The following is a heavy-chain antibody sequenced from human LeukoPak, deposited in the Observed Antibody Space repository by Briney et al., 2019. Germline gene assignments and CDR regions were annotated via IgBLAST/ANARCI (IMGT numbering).Heavy chain of an antibody. CDR2: ISSSSSSYI. CDR3: ARSYYDILTGYQTALDY. Sequence: GGSLRLSCAASGFTFSSYSMNWVRQAPGKGLEWVSSISSSSSSYIYYADSVKGRFTISRDNAKNSLYLQMNSLRAEDTAVYYCARSYYDILTGYQTALDYWGQGTLVTVSS. J-gene: IGHJ4*02. V-gene: IGHV3-21*01. CDR1: GFTFSSYS. D-gene: IGHD3-9*01.